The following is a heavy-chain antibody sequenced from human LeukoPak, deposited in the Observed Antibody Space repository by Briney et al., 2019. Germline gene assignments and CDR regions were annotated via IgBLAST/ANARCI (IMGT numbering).Heavy chain of an antibody. J-gene: IGHJ4*02. CDR3: ARMGYDSSGLDH. CDR2: FDPEDGET. Sequence: ASVKVSCKVSGYTLTELSMHWVRQAPGKGLEWMGGFDPEDGETIYAQKFQGRVTMTEDTSTDTAYMELSSLRSEDTAVYYCARMGYDSSGLDHWGQGTLVTVSS. V-gene: IGHV1-24*01. CDR1: GYTLTELS. D-gene: IGHD3-22*01.